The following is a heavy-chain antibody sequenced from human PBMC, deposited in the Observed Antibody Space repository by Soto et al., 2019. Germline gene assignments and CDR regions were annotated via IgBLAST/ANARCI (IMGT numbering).Heavy chain of an antibody. CDR3: ARDQGYCSGGSCYASVPFDY. CDR2: ITTSSSTI. D-gene: IGHD2-15*01. CDR1: GFTFSDYV. Sequence: PGGSLRLSCAASGFTFSDYVMTWVRQAPGKGLEWVSAITTSSSTIYYADSVKGRFTISRDNAKNSLYLQMNSLRAEDTAVYYCARDQGYCSGGSCYASVPFDYWGQGTLVTVSS. V-gene: IGHV3-48*01. J-gene: IGHJ4*02.